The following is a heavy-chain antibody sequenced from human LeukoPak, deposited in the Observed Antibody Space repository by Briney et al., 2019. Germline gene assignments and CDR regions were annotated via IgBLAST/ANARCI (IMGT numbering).Heavy chain of an antibody. CDR3: AREGDSAGWYRPAFRLLDY. CDR1: GYTFTSYG. Sequence: ASVKVSCKTSGYTFTSYGLYWVRPAPGQGLEWMGWISGYNAETNYARKFQGRVTMTTDTSTTTAYMELTSLTSDDTALYYCAREGDSAGWYRPAFRLLDYWGQGTMVTVSS. J-gene: IGHJ4*02. V-gene: IGHV1-18*01. CDR2: ISGYNAET. D-gene: IGHD6-19*01.